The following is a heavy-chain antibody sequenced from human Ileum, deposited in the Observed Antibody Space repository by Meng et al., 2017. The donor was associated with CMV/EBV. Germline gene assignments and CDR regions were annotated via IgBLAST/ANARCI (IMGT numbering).Heavy chain of an antibody. V-gene: IGHV4-34*01. Sequence: VVCGGSFSDCYWSWIRQPRGKGMEWIGEINHSGSTNYRPSLKSRVTISLDTSKNQFSLKLSSVTAADTAFYYCARATRNYDSSGFVYWGQGTLVTVSS. CDR1: GGSFSDCY. CDR3: ARATRNYDSSGFVY. CDR2: INHSGST. J-gene: IGHJ4*02. D-gene: IGHD3-22*01.